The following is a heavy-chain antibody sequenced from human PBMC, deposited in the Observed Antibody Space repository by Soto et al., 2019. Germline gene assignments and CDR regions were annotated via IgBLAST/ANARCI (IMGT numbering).Heavy chain of an antibody. J-gene: IGHJ6*03. CDR2: ISWNSGSI. CDR1: GFTFDDYA. Sequence: EVQLVESGGGWVQPGRSLRLSCAASGFTFDDYAMHWVRQAPGKGLEWVSGISWNSGSIGYADSVKGRFTISRDNAKNCLYLHMNSLRADDTALYYCAKDGCYWSRTSCYGCDYYYYMDVWGKGTTVTVAS. V-gene: IGHV3-9*01. D-gene: IGHD2-2*01. CDR3: AKDGCYWSRTSCYGCDYYYYMDV.